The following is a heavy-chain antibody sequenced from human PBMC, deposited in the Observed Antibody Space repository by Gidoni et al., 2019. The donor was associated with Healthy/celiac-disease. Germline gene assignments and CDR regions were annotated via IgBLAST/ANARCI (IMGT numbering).Heavy chain of an antibody. D-gene: IGHD2-2*01. CDR3: ARGDCSSTSCPGRRYYYYYGMDV. Sequence: EVQLVESGGGLIQPGGSLRLSCAASGFTFSSYWMSWFRQAPGKGLEWVANIKQDGSEKYYVDSVKGRFTISRDNAKNSLYLQMNSLRAEDTAVYYCARGDCSSTSCPGRRYYYYYGMDVWGQGTTVTVSS. CDR2: IKQDGSEK. V-gene: IGHV3-7*01. J-gene: IGHJ6*02. CDR1: GFTFSSYW.